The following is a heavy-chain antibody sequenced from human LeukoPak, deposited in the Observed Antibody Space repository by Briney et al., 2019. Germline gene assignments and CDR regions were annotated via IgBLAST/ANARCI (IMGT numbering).Heavy chain of an antibody. Sequence: GGSLRLSCAASGFTFRTYNMNWVRQAPGKGLEWVSFISKTSTKVYYGDSVRGRFTISRDNAKNSIHLQMGSLRVEDTAVYYCVRGDGDLFDFWGQGTLVSVSS. D-gene: IGHD4-17*01. CDR1: GFTFRTYN. V-gene: IGHV3-21*06. CDR2: ISKTSTKV. J-gene: IGHJ4*02. CDR3: VRGDGDLFDF.